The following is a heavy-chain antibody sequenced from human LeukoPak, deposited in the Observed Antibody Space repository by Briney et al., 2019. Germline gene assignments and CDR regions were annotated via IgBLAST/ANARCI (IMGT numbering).Heavy chain of an antibody. J-gene: IGHJ6*02. Sequence: GGSLRLSCVASGFTFSSYGMHWVRQAPGKGLEWVAIIWYDGSNKYYADSVKGRFTISRDNSKNTLYLQMNSLRAEDTAVYYCARRSGSYHEDVWGQGTTVTVSS. V-gene: IGHV3-33*01. CDR3: ARRSGSYHEDV. CDR2: IWYDGSNK. CDR1: GFTFSSYG. D-gene: IGHD3-10*01.